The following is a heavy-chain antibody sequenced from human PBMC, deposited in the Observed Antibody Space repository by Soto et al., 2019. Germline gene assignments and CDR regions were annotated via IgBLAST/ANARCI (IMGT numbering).Heavy chain of an antibody. CDR1: GFSFSSYA. CDR3: AKGSIEYSASVDN. D-gene: IGHD5-12*01. J-gene: IGHJ4*02. CDR2: ISARGGSS. V-gene: IGHV3-23*01. Sequence: EVQLLESGGGLVQPGGSLRLSCAASGFSFSSYAMVCVRQAPGKGLEWVSVISARGGSSYFADSVKGRFTISRDNSKNVLSLEMNSLRAEDTAIYFCAKGSIEYSASVDNWGQGTLVLVSS.